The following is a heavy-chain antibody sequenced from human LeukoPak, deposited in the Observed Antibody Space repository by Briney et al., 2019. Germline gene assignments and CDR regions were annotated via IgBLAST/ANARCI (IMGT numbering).Heavy chain of an antibody. CDR2: ISAYNGNT. CDR3: ARDEAVAAPLDY. Sequence: ASVKVSCKASGYTFTSYGISWVRQAPGQGLEWMGWISAYNGNTNYAQKLQGRVTMTTDTSTSTAYTELTSLRYEDTAVYYCARDEAVAAPLDYWGQGSLVTVSS. J-gene: IGHJ4*02. CDR1: GYTFTSYG. V-gene: IGHV1-18*01. D-gene: IGHD6-19*01.